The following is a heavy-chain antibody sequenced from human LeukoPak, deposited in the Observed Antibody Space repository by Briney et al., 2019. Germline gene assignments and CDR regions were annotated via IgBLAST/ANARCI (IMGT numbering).Heavy chain of an antibody. J-gene: IGHJ6*03. CDR3: AKGDRWGGYYYMDV. CDR1: GFTFSSYG. V-gene: IGHV3-30*18. D-gene: IGHD3-3*01. Sequence: PGGSLRLSCAASGFTFSSYGMHWVRQAPGKGLEWVAVISYDGSNKYYADSVKGRFTISRDNSKNTLYLQMNSLRAEDTAVYYCAKGDRWGGYYYMDVWGKGTTVTVSS. CDR2: ISYDGSNK.